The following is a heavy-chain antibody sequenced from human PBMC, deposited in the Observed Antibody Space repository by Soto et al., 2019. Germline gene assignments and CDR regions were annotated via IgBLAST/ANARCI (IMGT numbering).Heavy chain of an antibody. D-gene: IGHD6-13*01. Sequence: ASVKVSCKASGYTFTGYYIHWVRQAPGQGLEWMGWINPNSGGTNYAQKFQGWVTMTRDTSISTAYMELSRLRSDDTAVYYCARDMTAAGMSYYYYYGMDVWGQGTTVTV. CDR2: INPNSGGT. CDR3: ARDMTAAGMSYYYYYGMDV. V-gene: IGHV1-2*04. CDR1: GYTFTGYY. J-gene: IGHJ6*02.